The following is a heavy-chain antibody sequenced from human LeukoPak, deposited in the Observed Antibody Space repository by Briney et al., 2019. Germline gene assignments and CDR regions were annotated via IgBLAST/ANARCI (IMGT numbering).Heavy chain of an antibody. D-gene: IGHD1-26*01. J-gene: IGHJ4*02. V-gene: IGHV1-69*13. Sequence: SVQVSCKASGGTFSSYAISWVRQALGQGPEWMGGIIPIFGTANYAQKFQGRVTITADESTSTAYMELSSLRSEDTAVYYCATPYSGSYYGSFDYWGQGTLVTVSS. CDR1: GGTFSSYA. CDR3: ATPYSGSYYGSFDY. CDR2: IIPIFGTA.